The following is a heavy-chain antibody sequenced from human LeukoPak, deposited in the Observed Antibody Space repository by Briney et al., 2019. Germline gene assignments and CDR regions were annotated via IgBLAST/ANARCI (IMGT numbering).Heavy chain of an antibody. CDR2: IIPIFGTA. D-gene: IGHD2-2*01. CDR1: GGTFSSYA. J-gene: IGHJ4*02. CDR3: ARHSSTSCYCGFLDY. V-gene: IGHV1-69*05. Sequence: ASVKVSCKASGGTFSSYAISWVRQAPGQGLEWMGGIIPIFGTANYAQKFQGRVTIATDESTSTAYMELSSLRSEDTAVYYCARHSSTSCYCGFLDYWGQGTLVTVSS.